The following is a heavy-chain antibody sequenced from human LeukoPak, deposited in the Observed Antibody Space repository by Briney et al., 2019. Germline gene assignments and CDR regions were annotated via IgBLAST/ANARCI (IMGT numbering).Heavy chain of an antibody. Sequence: GGSLRLSCTVSGFTFGDYAMSWVRQAPGKGLEWVGFIRSKPYGGTTEYAASVKGRFTISRDDSKSIAYLQMNSLKTEDTAVYYCTRGNGGGLPNYYYYYMDVWGKGTTVTISS. CDR2: IRSKPYGGTT. CDR3: TRGNGGGLPNYYYYYMDV. V-gene: IGHV3-49*04. J-gene: IGHJ6*03. CDR1: GFTFGDYA. D-gene: IGHD3-16*01.